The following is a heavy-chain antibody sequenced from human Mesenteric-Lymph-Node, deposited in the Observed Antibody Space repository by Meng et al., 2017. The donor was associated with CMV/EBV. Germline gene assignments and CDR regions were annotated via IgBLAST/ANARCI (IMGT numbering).Heavy chain of an antibody. CDR2: LSKTGNTM. V-gene: IGHV3-48*03. CDR1: GFKSSSYE. D-gene: IGHD3-22*01. J-gene: IGHJ4*02. CDR3: ARDNGYYDSSGYYDY. Sequence: GGSLRLSCAAFGFKSSSYEMNWVRQAPGKGLEWLSYLSKTGNTMHYADSVKGRFTISRDNAKNSMYLQMNSLRDEDTAVYYCARDNGYYDSSGYYDYWGQGTLVTVSS.